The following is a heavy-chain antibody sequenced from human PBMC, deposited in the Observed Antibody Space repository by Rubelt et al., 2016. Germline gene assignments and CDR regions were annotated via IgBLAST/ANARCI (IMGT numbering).Heavy chain of an antibody. CDR1: TFTSYG. V-gene: IGHV1-18*01. CDR2: ISAYNGNT. CDR3: ARDFYYDSSGYTYYYGMDV. J-gene: IGHJ6*02. D-gene: IGHD3-22*01. Sequence: TFTSYGVSWVRQAPGQGLEWMGWISAYNGNTNYAQKLQGRVTMTTDTSTSTAYMELRSLRSDDTAVYYCARDFYYDSSGYTYYYGMDVWGQGTTVTVSS.